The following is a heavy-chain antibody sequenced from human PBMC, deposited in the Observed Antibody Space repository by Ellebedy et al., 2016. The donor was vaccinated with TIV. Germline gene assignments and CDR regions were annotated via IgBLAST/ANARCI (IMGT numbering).Heavy chain of an antibody. CDR3: AIFHGLGRLYGLDV. CDR1: GYSFPNFW. Sequence: GESLKISCKGSGYSFPNFWIGWVRQMPGKGLEWMGIIFPGDSDSRYSPSFQGQVTISADKSINTAYLQWSSLKASDTAVYYCAIFHGLGRLYGLDVWGQGTPVTVSS. V-gene: IGHV5-51*01. D-gene: IGHD3-10*01. J-gene: IGHJ6*02. CDR2: IFPGDSDS.